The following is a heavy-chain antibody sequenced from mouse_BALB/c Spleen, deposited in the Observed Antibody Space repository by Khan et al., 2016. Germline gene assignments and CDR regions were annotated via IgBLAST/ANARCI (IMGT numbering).Heavy chain of an antibody. V-gene: IGHV5-6-3*01. J-gene: IGHJ2*01. CDR3: AGCAI. CDR2: IDRNGGST. Sequence: EVQLVESGGDLVKPGGSLKRSCAASGFTITSYGMSSVRQTPDKRLELVATIDRNGGSTDYPDSVKRRFTITGDNSTNALYMQLGSLKSEDAAMYYCAGCAIWGQGTTLTVSS. D-gene: IGHD2-12*01. CDR1: GFTITSYG.